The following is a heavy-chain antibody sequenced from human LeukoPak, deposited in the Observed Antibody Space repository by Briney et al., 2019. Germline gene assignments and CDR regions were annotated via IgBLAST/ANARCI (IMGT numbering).Heavy chain of an antibody. CDR3: AREGYCTSTSCYTFDY. CDR2: ISAYNGNT. J-gene: IGHJ4*02. D-gene: IGHD2-2*02. V-gene: IGHV1-18*01. Sequence: ASVKVSCKASGYTFTSYGISWVRQAPGQGREWMGLISAYNGNTNYAQKLQGRVTMTTDTSTSTAYMELRSLRSDDTAVYYCAREGYCTSTSCYTFDYWGQGTLVTVSS. CDR1: GYTFTSYG.